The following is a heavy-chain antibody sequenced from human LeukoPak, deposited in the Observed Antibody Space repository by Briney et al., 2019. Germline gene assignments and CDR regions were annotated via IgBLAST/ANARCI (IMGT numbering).Heavy chain of an antibody. D-gene: IGHD5-24*01. J-gene: IGHJ4*02. CDR2: IYTSGST. CDR3: ASYPRDGYNYFDY. CDR1: GGSISSYY. Sequence: SETLSLTCTVSGGSISSYYWSWIRQPPGKGLEWIGYIYTSGSTNYNPSLKSRVTISVDTSKNRFSLKLSSVTAADTAVYYCASYPRDGYNYFDYWGQGTLVTVSS. V-gene: IGHV4-4*09.